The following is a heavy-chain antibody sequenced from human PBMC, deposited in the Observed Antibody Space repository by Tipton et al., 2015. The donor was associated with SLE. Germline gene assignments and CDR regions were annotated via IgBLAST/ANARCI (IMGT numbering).Heavy chain of an antibody. CDR3: ARVEGITMVRGVFNWFDP. J-gene: IGHJ5*02. CDR1: GGSISSSSYY. V-gene: IGHV4-39*07. CDR2: IYYSGST. D-gene: IGHD3-10*01. Sequence: LRLSCTVSGGSISSSSYYWGWIRQPPGKGLEWIGSIYYSGSTYYNPSLKSRVTISVDTSKNQFSLKLSSVTAADTAVYYCARVEGITMVRGVFNWFDPWGQGTLVTVSS.